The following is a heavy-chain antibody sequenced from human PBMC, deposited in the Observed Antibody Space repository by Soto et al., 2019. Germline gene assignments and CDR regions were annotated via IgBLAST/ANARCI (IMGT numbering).Heavy chain of an antibody. CDR1: GGSISSSRCH. J-gene: IGHJ4*02. Sequence: SETLSLTCTVSGGSISSSRCHWGWIRQPPGKGLEWIASIKYSGTTFYNPSLKSRVTLSVDTSKNQFALKLSSVTAAETAVYYCARRYGDYFDYWGQGTLVTVSS. CDR3: ARRYGDYFDY. D-gene: IGHD4-17*01. CDR2: IKYSGTT. V-gene: IGHV4-39*01.